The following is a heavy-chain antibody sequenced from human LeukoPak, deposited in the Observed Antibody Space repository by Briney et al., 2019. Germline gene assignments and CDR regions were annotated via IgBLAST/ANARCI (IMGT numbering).Heavy chain of an antibody. D-gene: IGHD6-13*01. CDR3: ARLLSRSSSWHSDAFDI. CDR2: IDYSGST. V-gene: IGHV4-39*01. Sequence: SETLSLTCTVSGGSISSSTYYWGRIRQPPGKGLEWIGSIDYSGSTYYNASLKSRVTISADTSKNQFSLKLSSVTAADTAVYYCARLLSRSSSWHSDAFDIWGQRTMVTVSS. CDR1: GGSISSSTYY. J-gene: IGHJ3*02.